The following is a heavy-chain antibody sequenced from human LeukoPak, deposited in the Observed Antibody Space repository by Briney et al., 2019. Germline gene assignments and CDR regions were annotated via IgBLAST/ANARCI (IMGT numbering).Heavy chain of an antibody. CDR1: GFTFSSYA. CDR3: AREVWGGYCGGDCYSVGAFDL. J-gene: IGHJ3*01. CDR2: ISSNGGST. D-gene: IGHD2-21*02. V-gene: IGHV3-64*01. Sequence: GGSLRLFCAASGFTFSSYAMHWVRQAPGKGLEYVSAISSNGGSTYYANSVKGRFTISRDNSKNTLYLQMGSLRAEDMAVYYCAREVWGGYCGGDCYSVGAFDLWGQGTMVTVSS.